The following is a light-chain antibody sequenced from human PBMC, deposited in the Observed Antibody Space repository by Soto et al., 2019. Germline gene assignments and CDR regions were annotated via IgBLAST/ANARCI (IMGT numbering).Light chain of an antibody. V-gene: IGKV3-20*01. CDR3: QQSGGSPRWT. Sequence: EIVLTQSPGTLSLSPGERATLSCRASQSVSSNYLAWYQQKPGQAPRLLIYGASSRATGIPDRFSGSGSGTDFTLTISRLEPEDFAVYYCQQSGGSPRWTFGQGTKVDIK. CDR2: GAS. J-gene: IGKJ1*01. CDR1: QSVSSNY.